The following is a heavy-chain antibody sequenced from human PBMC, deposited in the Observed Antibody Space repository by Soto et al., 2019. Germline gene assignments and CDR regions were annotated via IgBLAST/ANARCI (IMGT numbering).Heavy chain of an antibody. CDR2: IIPIFDTA. CDR1: GGTCNNSA. CDR3: ANDNGDRKCSDYGMDV. Sequence: QVQLVQSGAEVRKPGSSVKVSCKASGGTCNNSAISWVRQAPGQGLEWMGGIIPIFDTAIYAQTFQGRVTITADESTSTAYMELSSLKSEDTAVYYCANDNGDRKCSDYGMDVWGQGTTVTVS. J-gene: IGHJ6*02. V-gene: IGHV1-69*01. D-gene: IGHD2-21*02.